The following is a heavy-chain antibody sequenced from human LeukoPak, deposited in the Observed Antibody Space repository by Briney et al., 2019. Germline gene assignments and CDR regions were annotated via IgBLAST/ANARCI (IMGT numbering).Heavy chain of an antibody. D-gene: IGHD6-19*01. Sequence: ASVKVSCKASGYTFTSYGISWVRQAPGQGLEWMGWISAYNGNTNYAQKLQGRVTMTTDTSTSTAYMELRSLRSDDTAVYYCATTGLGYSSGWYYYYYMDVWGKGTTVTVSS. CDR3: ATTGLGYSSGWYYYYYMDV. V-gene: IGHV1-18*01. J-gene: IGHJ6*03. CDR1: GYTFTSYG. CDR2: ISAYNGNT.